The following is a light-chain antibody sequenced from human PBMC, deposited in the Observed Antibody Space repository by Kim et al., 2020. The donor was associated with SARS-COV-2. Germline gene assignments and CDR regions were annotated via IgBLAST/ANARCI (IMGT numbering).Light chain of an antibody. CDR2: SNN. Sequence: PGQRVTIPCSGSSSNIGSNPVNWYQQLPGTAPELLIYSNNQRPSGVPDRFSGSKSGTSASLAISGLQSEDEADYYCAAWDDSLNVVFGGGTKLTVL. CDR1: SSNIGSNP. CDR3: AAWDDSLNVV. J-gene: IGLJ2*01. V-gene: IGLV1-44*01.